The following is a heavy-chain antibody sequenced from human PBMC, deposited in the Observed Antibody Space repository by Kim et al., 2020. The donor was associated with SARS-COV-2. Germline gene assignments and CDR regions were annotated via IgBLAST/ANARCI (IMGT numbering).Heavy chain of an antibody. CDR2: ITYDGRDK. CDR3: ARDYNVGIGRSDS. J-gene: IGHJ4*02. CDR1: GISLSSFA. Sequence: GGSLRLSCVVSGISLSSFAFHWVRQAPGKGLEWVARITYDGRDKTEADSLRGRFTISRDNSRNTLYLQMHSLRPEDTAVYYCARDYNVGIGRSDSWGQG. D-gene: IGHD3-10*02. V-gene: IGHV3-30*04.